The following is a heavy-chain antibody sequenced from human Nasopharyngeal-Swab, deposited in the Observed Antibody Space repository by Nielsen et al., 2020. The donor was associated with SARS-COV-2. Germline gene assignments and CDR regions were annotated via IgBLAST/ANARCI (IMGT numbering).Heavy chain of an antibody. Sequence: GESLKISCAASGFTFSSYSMNWVRRAPGKGLEWVANIKQDGSEKYYVDSVKGRFTISRDNAKNSLYLQMNSLRAEDTAVYYCTRDSDIPYSGYGMDVWGQGTTVTVSS. J-gene: IGHJ6*02. CDR1: GFTFSSYS. CDR3: TRDSDIPYSGYGMDV. D-gene: IGHD6-13*01. CDR2: IKQDGSEK. V-gene: IGHV3-7*01.